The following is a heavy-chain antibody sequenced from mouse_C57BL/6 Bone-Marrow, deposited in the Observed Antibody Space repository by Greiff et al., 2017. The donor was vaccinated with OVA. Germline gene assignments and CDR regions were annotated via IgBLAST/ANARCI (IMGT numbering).Heavy chain of an antibody. V-gene: IGHV1-19*01. D-gene: IGHD2-4*01. Sequence: VQLQQSGPVLVKPGASVKMSCKASGYTFTDYYMNWVQQSHGKSLEWIGVINPYNGGTSYNQKFKGKATLTVDKSSSTAYMELSSLTYEDAAVYYCAKDDDCIDYWGQGTTLTVSS. CDR3: AKDDDCIDY. CDR1: GYTFTDYY. CDR2: INPYNGGT. J-gene: IGHJ2*01.